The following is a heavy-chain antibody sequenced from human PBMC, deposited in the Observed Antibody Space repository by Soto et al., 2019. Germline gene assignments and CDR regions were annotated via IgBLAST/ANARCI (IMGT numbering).Heavy chain of an antibody. Sequence: EVQLAESGGDLVQPGGSLRLSCVGSGCTFSYYEMNWVRQAPGKGLERVAFISHTDRLTHYPDSVKGRFTISRDNAKNSLYLEMTNLRVEDTAVYYCARDTGRASADLWGQGTLVSVSS. D-gene: IGHD6-13*01. V-gene: IGHV3-48*03. CDR2: ISHTDRLT. CDR1: GCTFSYYE. CDR3: ARDTGRASADL. J-gene: IGHJ5*02.